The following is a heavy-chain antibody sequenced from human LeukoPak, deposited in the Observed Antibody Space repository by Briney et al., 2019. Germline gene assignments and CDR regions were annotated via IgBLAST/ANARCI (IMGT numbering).Heavy chain of an antibody. V-gene: IGHV3-30*18. CDR1: GFTFSSYG. CDR3: AKDITVGATGSLDY. D-gene: IGHD1-26*01. CDR2: ISYDGSDK. J-gene: IGHJ4*02. Sequence: GGSLRLSCAASGFTFSSYGMHWVRQAPGKGLEWVAVISYDGSDKYYADSVKGRFTISRDNSKNTLYPQMNSLRAEDTAVYYCAKDITVGATGSLDYWGQGTLVTVSS.